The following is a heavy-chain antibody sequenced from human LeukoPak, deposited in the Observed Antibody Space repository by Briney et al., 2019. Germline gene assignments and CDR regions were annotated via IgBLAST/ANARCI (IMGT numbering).Heavy chain of an antibody. Sequence: PGGSLKLSYAASGFTFSDSDIHWVRQASGKGLEWVARIRTKANSYATAYDASLKGGLSVSRDDSKDTAYLEMYSLRTDDTAVYYCTAYISGHHWGQGTLVTVSS. J-gene: IGHJ5*02. V-gene: IGHV3-73*01. CDR1: GFTFSDSD. CDR2: IRTKANSYAT. D-gene: IGHD1-20*01. CDR3: TAYISGHH.